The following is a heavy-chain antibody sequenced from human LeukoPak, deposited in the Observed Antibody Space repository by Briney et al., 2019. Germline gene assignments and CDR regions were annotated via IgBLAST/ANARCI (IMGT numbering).Heavy chain of an antibody. CDR1: GFTFSNYW. CDR2: IKQDGSET. J-gene: IGHJ6*02. Sequence: PGGSLRLSCTASGFTFSNYWMSWVRQTPEKGLVWVANIKQDGSETVYVDSVKGRFTISRDNAQSSLYLQMNSLRAEDTAVYYCARDPYSSSWSYGMDVWGQGTAVTVSS. CDR3: ARDPYSSSWSYGMDV. D-gene: IGHD6-13*01. V-gene: IGHV3-7*05.